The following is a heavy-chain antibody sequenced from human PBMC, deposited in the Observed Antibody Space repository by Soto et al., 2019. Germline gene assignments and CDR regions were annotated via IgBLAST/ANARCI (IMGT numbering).Heavy chain of an antibody. V-gene: IGHV4-59*11. CDR3: ATVDMTSPKFFDY. CDR2: IYFTGYT. J-gene: IGHJ4*02. CDR1: GGSLSSHY. Sequence: PSETLSLTCTVSGGSLSSHYWSWIRQSPGKGLEWIGYIYFTGYTNYNPSLKNRVTISVDTSKSQFSLSLNSVTAADTAVYYCATVDMTSPKFFDYWGQGTLVTVSS.